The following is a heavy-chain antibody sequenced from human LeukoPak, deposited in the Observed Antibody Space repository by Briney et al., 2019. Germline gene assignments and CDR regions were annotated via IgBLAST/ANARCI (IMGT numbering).Heavy chain of an antibody. Sequence: ASVKVSCKASGGTFSSYAISWVRQAPGQGLEWMGGIIPIFGTANYAQKFQGRVTITADESTSTAYMELSSLRSEDTAVYYCARKIVHHYYYGMDVWAKGPRSPSP. CDR3: ARKIVHHYYYGMDV. D-gene: IGHD2/OR15-2a*01. V-gene: IGHV1-69*13. CDR1: GGTFSSYA. CDR2: IIPIFGTA. J-gene: IGHJ6*02.